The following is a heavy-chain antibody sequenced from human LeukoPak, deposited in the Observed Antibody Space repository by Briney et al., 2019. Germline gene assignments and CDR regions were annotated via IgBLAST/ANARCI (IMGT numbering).Heavy chain of an antibody. CDR1: GYTFTSYD. J-gene: IGHJ6*02. CDR2: MNPNSGNT. Sequence: ASVTVSCTASGYTFTSYDINWVRQAPGQGLEWMGWMNPNSGNTGYAQKFQGRVTMTRNTSISTDYMEMSSLRSEDTAVYYCAREPSSSLSGGSYGMDVWGQGTTVTVSS. V-gene: IGHV1-8*01. CDR3: AREPSSSLSGGSYGMDV. D-gene: IGHD2-15*01.